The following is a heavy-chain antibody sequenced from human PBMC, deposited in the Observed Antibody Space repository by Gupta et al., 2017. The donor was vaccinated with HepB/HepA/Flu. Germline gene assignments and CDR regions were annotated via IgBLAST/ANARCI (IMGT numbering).Heavy chain of an antibody. D-gene: IGHD2-15*01. J-gene: IGHJ6*02. Sequence: EVQLVESGGGLVKPGGSLRVSCAASGLTLSNAWMRWVRQAPGRGLEWVGRIRSKTDGETTDYAATVKGRFSISRDDSKNKLYLQMNSLKTEDKAVYYCTTDRRDRYCSGGSCHHFYYYGLDVWGQGTTVTVSS. CDR3: TTDRRDRYCSGGSCHHFYYYGLDV. CDR1: GLTLSNAW. CDR2: IRSKTDGETT. V-gene: IGHV3-15*01.